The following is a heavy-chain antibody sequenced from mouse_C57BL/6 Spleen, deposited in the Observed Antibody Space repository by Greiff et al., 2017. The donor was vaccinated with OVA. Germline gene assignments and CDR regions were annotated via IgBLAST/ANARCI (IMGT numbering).Heavy chain of an antibody. CDR1: GYTFTDYN. CDR2: INPNNGGT. J-gene: IGHJ4*01. Sequence: VQLQQSGPELVKPGASVKMSCKASGYTFTDYNMHWVKQSHGKSLEWIGYINPNNGGTSYNQKFKGKATLTVNKSSSTADMELRSLTSEDSAVYYCARIYYGNYENAMDYWGQGTSVTVSS. CDR3: ARIYYGNYENAMDY. V-gene: IGHV1-22*01. D-gene: IGHD2-1*01.